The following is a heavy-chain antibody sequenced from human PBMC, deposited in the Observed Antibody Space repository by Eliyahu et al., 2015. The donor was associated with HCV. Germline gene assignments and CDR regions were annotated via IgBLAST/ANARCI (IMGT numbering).Heavy chain of an antibody. J-gene: IGHJ5*02. CDR1: GGPIXTYY. CDR3: ASGGGGIAVAGTGGWFDP. Sequence: QVQLQESGPGLVKPSETLSLTCTVSGGPIXTYYWXWXRQPPGKGLDWIGYIHYSGSTNYNPSLKSRVTISVDTSKNQFSLNLTSVTAADTAVYYCASGGGGIAVAGTGGWFDPWGQGTLVTVSS. V-gene: IGHV4-59*01. CDR2: IHYSGST. D-gene: IGHD6-19*01.